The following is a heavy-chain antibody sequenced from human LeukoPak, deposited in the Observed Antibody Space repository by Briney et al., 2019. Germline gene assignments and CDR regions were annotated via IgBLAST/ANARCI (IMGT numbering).Heavy chain of an antibody. CDR3: ARSHSSGWYSAGLPFDP. D-gene: IGHD6-19*01. Sequence: GRSLRLSCAASGFTFSSYAMHWVRQAPGKGLEGVAVISYDGSNKYYADSVKGRFTISRDNYKNTLYLQMNSLRAEDTAVYYCARSHSSGWYSAGLPFDPWGQGTLVTVSS. CDR1: GFTFSSYA. CDR2: ISYDGSNK. V-gene: IGHV3-30-3*01. J-gene: IGHJ5*02.